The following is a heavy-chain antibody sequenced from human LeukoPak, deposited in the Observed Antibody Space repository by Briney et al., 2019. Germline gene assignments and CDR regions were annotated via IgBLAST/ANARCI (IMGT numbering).Heavy chain of an antibody. D-gene: IGHD1-26*01. CDR1: GVSISSYY. CDR3: ARSVFGGGSYSFDP. V-gene: IGHV4-4*07. Sequence: SETLSLTCTVSGVSISSYYWSWIRQPAGKGLGWIGRIYTSGSTNYNPSLKSRVTISVDTSKNQFSLKLSSVTAADTAVYYCARSVFGGGSYSFDPWGQGTLVTVSS. CDR2: IYTSGST. J-gene: IGHJ5*02.